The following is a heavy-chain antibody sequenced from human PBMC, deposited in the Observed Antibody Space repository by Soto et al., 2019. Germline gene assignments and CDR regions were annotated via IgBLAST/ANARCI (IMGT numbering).Heavy chain of an antibody. CDR1: GYTFTSYG. Sequence: VKVFCKASGYTFTSYGINCVRQATGKGIEWMGWMNPNSGNTGYAQKFQGRVTMTRNTSISTAYMELSSLRSEDTAVYYCARSRYYDILTGYYPRFDPWGQGTLVPVSS. J-gene: IGHJ5*02. CDR2: MNPNSGNT. D-gene: IGHD3-9*01. V-gene: IGHV1-8*01. CDR3: ARSRYYDILTGYYPRFDP.